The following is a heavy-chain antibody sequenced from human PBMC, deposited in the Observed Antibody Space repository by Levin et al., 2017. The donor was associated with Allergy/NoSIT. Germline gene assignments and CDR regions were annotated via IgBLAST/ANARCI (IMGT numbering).Heavy chain of an antibody. CDR2: ISGSGGGT. CDR3: AKNKGWSLVAY. CDR1: GFTFSSYA. D-gene: IGHD2-15*01. Sequence: PGGSLRLSCAASGFTFSSYAMSWVRQAPGKGLEWVSAISGSGGGTYYADSVKGRFTISRDNSKNTLYLQMNRLRAEATAVYYCAKNKGWSLVAYWGQGTLVTVSS. V-gene: IGHV3-23*01. J-gene: IGHJ4*02.